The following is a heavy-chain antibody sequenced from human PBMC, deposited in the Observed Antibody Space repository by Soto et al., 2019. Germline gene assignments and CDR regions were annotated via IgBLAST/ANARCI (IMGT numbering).Heavy chain of an antibody. CDR3: ARSVEGHFDY. CDR1: GFRFNIYS. D-gene: IGHD6-19*01. V-gene: IGHV3-48*02. CDR2: ITSDTNTI. Sequence: EVQLVESGGGLVQPGGSLRLSCAASGFRFNIYSMNWVRQAPGKGLEWSANITSDTNTIKYGDSVKGRFTISRDNARNLVYLQMNDLRDEDTAVYYCARSVEGHFDYWGQGTVVTVSS. J-gene: IGHJ4*02.